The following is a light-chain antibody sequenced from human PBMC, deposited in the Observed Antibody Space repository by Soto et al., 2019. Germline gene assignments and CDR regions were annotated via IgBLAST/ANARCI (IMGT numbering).Light chain of an antibody. CDR3: SSYTSSSTFYV. CDR1: ISDVGGYNY. CDR2: EVS. V-gene: IGLV2-14*01. Sequence: QSALTQPASVSGSPGQSITISCTGTISDVGGYNYVSWYQQHPGKAPKLMIYEVSNRPSGVSNRFSGSKSGNTASLTISGLKAEDEADYYCSSYTSSSTFYVFGTGTKVTVL. J-gene: IGLJ1*01.